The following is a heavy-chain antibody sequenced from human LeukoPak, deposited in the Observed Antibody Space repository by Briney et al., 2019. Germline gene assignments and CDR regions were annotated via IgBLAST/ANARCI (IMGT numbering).Heavy chain of an antibody. D-gene: IGHD3-10*01. Sequence: SVKVSCKASGGTFSSYAISWVRQAPGQGLEWMGRIIPIFGTANYAQKFQGRVTITTDESTSTAYMELSSLRSEDTAVYYCTMVRGVTSGRLDYWGQGTLVTVSS. CDR3: TMVRGVTSGRLDY. CDR1: GGTFSSYA. V-gene: IGHV1-69*05. J-gene: IGHJ4*02. CDR2: IIPIFGTA.